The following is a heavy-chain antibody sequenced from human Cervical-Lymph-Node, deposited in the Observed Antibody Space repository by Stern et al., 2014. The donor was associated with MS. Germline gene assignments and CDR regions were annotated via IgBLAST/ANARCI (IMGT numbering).Heavy chain of an antibody. J-gene: IGHJ4*02. CDR3: ARDMSTVTTPYFDY. D-gene: IGHD4-17*01. CDR1: GFTFTSCY. CDR2: INANSGGT. V-gene: IGHV1-2*02. Sequence: VQLVESGAEVRRPGASVKVACKASGFTFTSCYMHWVRQAPGQVLEWMGWINANSGGTNSAQKFQGRVTMTRDTSISTVYMDLTGLTSDDTAIYYCARDMSTVTTPYFDYWGQGTLVTVPS.